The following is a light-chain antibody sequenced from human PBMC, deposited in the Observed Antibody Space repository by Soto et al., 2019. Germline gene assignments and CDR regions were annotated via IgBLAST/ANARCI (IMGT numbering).Light chain of an antibody. V-gene: IGKV1-5*01. CDR3: QQYNGYSIT. CDR1: QSISSW. J-gene: IGKJ5*01. Sequence: DIQMTQSPSTLSASVVDRVTITCRASQSISSWLAWYQQKPGKAPKLLIYDASSLKSGVPSRFSGSGSGTEFTLTISSLLPDDFATYYCQQYNGYSITFGQGTRLEIK. CDR2: DAS.